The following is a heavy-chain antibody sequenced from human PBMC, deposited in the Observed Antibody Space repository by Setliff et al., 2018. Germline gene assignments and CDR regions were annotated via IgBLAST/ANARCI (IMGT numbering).Heavy chain of an antibody. D-gene: IGHD3-22*01. CDR3: ARAAKYDSSGYYGFWFDP. Sequence: SETLSLTCSVSGGSISSSYWTWIRQPSGKGLEWIGYIYSSGSSNYNPSLKSRVTISVDTSKNQFSLRLSSVTAADTAVYYCARAAKYDSSGYYGFWFDPWGQGNLVTVSS. CDR1: GGSISSSY. J-gene: IGHJ5*02. V-gene: IGHV4-59*01. CDR2: IYSSGSS.